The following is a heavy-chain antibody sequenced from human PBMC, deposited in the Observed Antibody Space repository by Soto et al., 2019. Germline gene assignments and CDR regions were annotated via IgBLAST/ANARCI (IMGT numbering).Heavy chain of an antibody. CDR1: GGSISSSSYY. CDR2: IYYSGST. J-gene: IGHJ1*01. CDR3: ARDVDSSSWLGYFQH. Sequence: SETLSLTCTVSGGSISSSSYYWGWIRQPPGKGLEWIGSIYYSGSTYYNPSLKSRVTISVDTSKNQFSLKLSSVTAADTAVYYCARDVDSSSWLGYFQHWGQGTLVTVSS. D-gene: IGHD6-13*01. V-gene: IGHV4-39*07.